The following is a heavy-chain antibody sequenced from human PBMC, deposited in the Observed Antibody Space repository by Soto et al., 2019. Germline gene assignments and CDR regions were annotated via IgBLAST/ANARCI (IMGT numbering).Heavy chain of an antibody. V-gene: IGHV4-59*01. CDR1: GGSISSYY. Sequence: SETLYLTCTVSGGSISSYYWSWIRQPPGKGLEWIGYIYCSGSTNYNPSLKSRVTISVDTSKNQFSLKLSSVTAADTAVYYCARASDYVDYDYFDCWGQRTLVTVPS. CDR2: IYCSGST. J-gene: IGHJ4*02. CDR3: ARASDYVDYDYFDC. D-gene: IGHD4-17*01.